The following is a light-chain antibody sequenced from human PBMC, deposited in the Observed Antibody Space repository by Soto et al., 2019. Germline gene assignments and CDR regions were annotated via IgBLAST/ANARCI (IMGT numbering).Light chain of an antibody. Sequence: DIQMTQSPSPLSASVGDRVTITCRASQSISNYLNWYQQKPGTAPKLLMYAASSLQSGVPSRFSGSGSGTDFTLTISSLQAEDFATYYCQESYSTPRRFGQGTKGEIK. CDR1: QSISNY. V-gene: IGKV1-39*01. J-gene: IGKJ1*01. CDR3: QESYSTPRR. CDR2: AAS.